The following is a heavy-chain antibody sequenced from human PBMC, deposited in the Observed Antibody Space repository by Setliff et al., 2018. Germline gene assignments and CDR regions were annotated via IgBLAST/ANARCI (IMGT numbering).Heavy chain of an antibody. V-gene: IGHV4-39*01. J-gene: IGHJ6*03. D-gene: IGHD5-12*01. Sequence: KTSETLSLTCSVLGDSLSSGTQYWAWIRQPPGKGLEWIGNINYSGSTYYNPSLKSRVTMSVDASKNQVSLKVTSVTAEDTAVYYCAKVDIDYIMTRDNTWQYFFYMDVWGRGTTVTVSS. CDR1: GDSLSSGTQY. CDR2: INYSGST. CDR3: AKVDIDYIMTRDNTWQYFFYMDV.